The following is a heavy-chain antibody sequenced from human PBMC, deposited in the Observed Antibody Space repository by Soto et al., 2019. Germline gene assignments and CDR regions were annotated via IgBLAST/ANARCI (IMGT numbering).Heavy chain of an antibody. Sequence: QVQLVQSGAEVKKPGSSVKVSCKASGGIFSTYAISWLRQAPGQGLEWMGGIIPIFGTPNYAQRFQGRGTITADESTSIAYMELSRLRSEDTAVYYCARDRDDYGSGNYYNRIAFWGQGTLVTVSS. D-gene: IGHD3-10*01. V-gene: IGHV1-69*01. CDR1: GGIFSTYA. CDR3: ARDRDDYGSGNYYNRIAF. J-gene: IGHJ4*02. CDR2: IIPIFGTP.